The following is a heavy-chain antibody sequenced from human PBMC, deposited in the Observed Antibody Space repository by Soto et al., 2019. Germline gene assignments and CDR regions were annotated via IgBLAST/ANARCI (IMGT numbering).Heavy chain of an antibody. CDR1: GYTFTSYG. CDR2: ISAYNGNT. Sequence: QVQLVQSGAEVKKPGASVKVSCKASGYTFTSYGISWVRRASGQGREWMGWISAYNGNTNYAQKLQGRATMTTDTSTSTVYMELRSLRSDDTAVYYCARVWDYGGNSYYYGMDVWGQGTTVTVSS. D-gene: IGHD4-17*01. CDR3: ARVWDYGGNSYYYGMDV. J-gene: IGHJ6*02. V-gene: IGHV1-18*01.